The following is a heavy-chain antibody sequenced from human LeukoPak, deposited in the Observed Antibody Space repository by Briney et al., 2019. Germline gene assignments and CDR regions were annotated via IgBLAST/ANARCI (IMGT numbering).Heavy chain of an antibody. J-gene: IGHJ4*02. CDR3: ARDAAPRYSSSPSNFDY. D-gene: IGHD6-6*01. V-gene: IGHV3-21*01. CDR2: ISSSSSYI. Sequence: GGSLRLSCAASGFTFSSYSMNWVRHAPGKGLEWVSSISSSSSYIYYADSVKGRFTISRDNAKNSLYRQMNSLRAEDTAVYYCARDAAPRYSSSPSNFDYWGQGTLVTVSS. CDR1: GFTFSSYS.